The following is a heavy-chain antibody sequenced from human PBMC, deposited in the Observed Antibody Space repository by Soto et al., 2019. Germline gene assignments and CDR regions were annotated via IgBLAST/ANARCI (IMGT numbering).Heavy chain of an antibody. CDR1: GFTFSSYA. D-gene: IGHD3-3*01. J-gene: IGHJ4*02. CDR2: ISGSGGST. V-gene: IGHV3-23*01. CDR3: AKDRSNYDFWSGYYFSSFAH. Sequence: EVQLLESGGGLVQPGGSVRLSCAASGFTFSSYAMSWVRQAPGKGLEWVSAISGSGGSTYYADSVKGRFTISRDNSKNTLYLQMNSLRAEDTAVYYCAKDRSNYDFWSGYYFSSFAHWGQGTLVTVSS.